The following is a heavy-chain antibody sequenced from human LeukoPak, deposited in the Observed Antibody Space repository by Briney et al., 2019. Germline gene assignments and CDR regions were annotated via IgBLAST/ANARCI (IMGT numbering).Heavy chain of an antibody. J-gene: IGHJ4*02. CDR1: GFTFSSYE. CDR3: TRSPSLGGSYWGFDY. Sequence: GGSLRLSCAASGFTFSSYEMNWVRQAPGKGLEWVSYISSSGSTIYYADSVKGRFTISRDNAKNSLYLQMNSLRAEDTAVYYCTRSPSLGGSYWGFDYWGQGTLLTVSS. V-gene: IGHV3-48*03. CDR2: ISSSGSTI. D-gene: IGHD1-26*01.